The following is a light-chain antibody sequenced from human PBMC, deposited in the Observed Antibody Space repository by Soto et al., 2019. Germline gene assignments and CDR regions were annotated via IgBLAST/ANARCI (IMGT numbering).Light chain of an antibody. J-gene: IGLJ1*01. CDR1: SSDVGGYNY. CDR3: NSYRSGTTLV. CDR2: DVS. V-gene: IGLV2-14*03. Sequence: QSALTQPASVSGSPGQSITISCTGTSSDVGGYNYVSWYQQHPGKAPKLMIYDVSNRPSGVSNRFSGSKSGNTASLTISGLQAEDEADYYCNSYRSGTTLVFGTGTKLTVL.